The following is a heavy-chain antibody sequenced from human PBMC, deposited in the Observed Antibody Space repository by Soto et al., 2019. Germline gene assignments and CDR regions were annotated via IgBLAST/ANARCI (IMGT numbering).Heavy chain of an antibody. J-gene: IGHJ5*02. Sequence: ASVKVSCKASGYTFMSYGISWVRQAPGQGLEWMGWISAYNGNTNYAQKIQGRVTMTTDTSTSTAYMELRNLRSDDTAVYYCARGGVYCSGGSCPHNWFDPWGQGTLVTVSS. D-gene: IGHD2-15*01. V-gene: IGHV1-18*01. CDR3: ARGGVYCSGGSCPHNWFDP. CDR2: ISAYNGNT. CDR1: GYTFMSYG.